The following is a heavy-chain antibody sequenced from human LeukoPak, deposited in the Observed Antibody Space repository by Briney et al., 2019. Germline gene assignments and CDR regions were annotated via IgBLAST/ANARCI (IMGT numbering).Heavy chain of an antibody. CDR1: GYTFTGYY. CDR3: ARDESSEVNGLGY. V-gene: IGHV1-2*02. Sequence: ASVKVSCKASGYTFTGYYMHWVRQAPGQGLEWMGWINPNSGGTNYAQKFQGRVTMTRDTSISTAYMELSRLRSDDTAVYYCARDESSEVNGLGYWGQGTLVTVSS. CDR2: INPNSGGT. D-gene: IGHD1-26*01. J-gene: IGHJ4*02.